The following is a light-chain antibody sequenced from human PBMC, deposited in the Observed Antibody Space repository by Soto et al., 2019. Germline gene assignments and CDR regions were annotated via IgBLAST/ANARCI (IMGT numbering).Light chain of an antibody. CDR2: DAS. CDR3: QQYYNNPPWT. Sequence: DIQMTQSPSTLSTSVGDRVTITCRASQSISHLLAWYQQKPGKAPKLLIYDASSLYSGVPSRFSGSGSGTEFTLTISSLQPDDFATYYCQQYYNNPPWTFGQGTKVEIK. J-gene: IGKJ1*01. CDR1: QSISHL. V-gene: IGKV1-5*01.